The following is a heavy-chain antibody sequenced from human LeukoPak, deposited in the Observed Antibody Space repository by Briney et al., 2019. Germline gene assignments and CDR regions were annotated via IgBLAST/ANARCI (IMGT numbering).Heavy chain of an antibody. CDR1: GFTFSNYW. CDR2: INQDGGGK. Sequence: PGGSLRLSCAASGFTFSNYWMSWVRQAPGKGLEWVANINQDGGGKYYVDSVKGRFTISRDNIKNSLYLQMNSLRVEDTAVYYCAKGGSGEMDYWGQGTLVTVSS. J-gene: IGHJ4*02. V-gene: IGHV3-7*03. CDR3: AKGGSGEMDY. D-gene: IGHD3-10*01.